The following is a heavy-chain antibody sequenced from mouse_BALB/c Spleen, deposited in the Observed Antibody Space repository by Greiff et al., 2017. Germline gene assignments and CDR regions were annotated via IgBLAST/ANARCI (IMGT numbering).Heavy chain of an antibody. CDR1: GDSITSGY. V-gene: IGHV3-8*02. Sequence: EVKLMESGPSLVKPSQTLSLTCSVTGDSITSGYWNWIRKFPGNKLEYMGYISYSGSTYYNPSLKSRISITRDTSKNQYYLQLNSVTTEDTATYYCARYGEGGFAYWGQGTLVTVSA. CDR2: ISYSGST. CDR3: ARYGEGGFAY. J-gene: IGHJ3*01.